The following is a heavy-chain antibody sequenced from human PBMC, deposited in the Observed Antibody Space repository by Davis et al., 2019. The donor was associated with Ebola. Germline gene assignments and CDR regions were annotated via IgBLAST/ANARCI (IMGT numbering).Heavy chain of an antibody. CDR1: GGSISTSTHF. Sequence: GSLRLSCTLSGGSISTSTHFWGWIRQPPGKGLEWIGSVYYTWITYYNPSLQSRVTLSEDASKDQISLTMTSVTAADTAVYYCARGDYDFHFDNWFDPWGQGTLVTVSS. V-gene: IGHV4-39*01. CDR3: ARGDYDFHFDNWFDP. CDR2: VYYTWIT. J-gene: IGHJ5*02. D-gene: IGHD3-16*01.